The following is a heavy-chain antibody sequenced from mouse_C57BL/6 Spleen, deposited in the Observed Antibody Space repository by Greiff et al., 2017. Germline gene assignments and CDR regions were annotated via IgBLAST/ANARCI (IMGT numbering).Heavy chain of an antibody. CDR2: IDPETGGT. Sequence: VKLMESGAELVRPGASVTLSCKASGYTFTDYEMHWVKQTPVHGLEWIGAIDPETGGTAYNQKFKGKAILTADKSSSTAYMELRSLTSEYSAVYYCTRDYGSSSDYFDYGGQGTTLTVSS. J-gene: IGHJ2*01. CDR1: GYTFTDYE. D-gene: IGHD1-1*01. V-gene: IGHV1-15*01. CDR3: TRDYGSSSDYFDY.